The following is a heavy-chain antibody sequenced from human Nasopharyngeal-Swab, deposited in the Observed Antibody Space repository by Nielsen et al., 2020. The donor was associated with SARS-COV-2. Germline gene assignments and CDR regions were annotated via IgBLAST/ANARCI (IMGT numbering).Heavy chain of an antibody. Sequence: WIRQPPGKGLEWVSYISSSGSTIYYADSVKGRFTISRDNAKNSLYLQMNSLRAEDTAVYYCAREGRFLDYYYYYGMDVWGQGTTVTVPS. CDR3: AREGRFLDYYYYYGMDV. D-gene: IGHD3-3*01. CDR2: ISSSGSTI. J-gene: IGHJ6*02. V-gene: IGHV3-11*04.